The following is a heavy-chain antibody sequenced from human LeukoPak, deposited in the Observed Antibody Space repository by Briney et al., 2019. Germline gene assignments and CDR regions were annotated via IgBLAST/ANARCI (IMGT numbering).Heavy chain of an antibody. V-gene: IGHV3-33*01. CDR2: VNSDETTR. CDR1: GFTFTRYG. J-gene: IGHJ5*02. Sequence: GGPLRLSCAASGFTFTRYGMHWVRQAPGKGLEWVASVNSDETTRYYADSVKGRFTISRDNAKNLLYLQMNSLRVEDTAVYYCARYSGTYRDLWGQGTLVTVSS. D-gene: IGHD1-26*01. CDR3: ARYSGTYRDL.